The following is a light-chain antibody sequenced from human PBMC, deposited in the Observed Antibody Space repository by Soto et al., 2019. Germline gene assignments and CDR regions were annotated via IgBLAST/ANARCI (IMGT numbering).Light chain of an antibody. V-gene: IGKV1-5*01. Sequence: DIQVTQSPSTVSAYVGDRVTITCRASQIISGWLAWYQQKPGTAPKLLIYEASNLESGVPSRFSGSGSGTEFALTISSLQPDDFATYYCQQYYSDWTFGQGTKVDIK. J-gene: IGKJ1*01. CDR3: QQYYSDWT. CDR2: EAS. CDR1: QIISGW.